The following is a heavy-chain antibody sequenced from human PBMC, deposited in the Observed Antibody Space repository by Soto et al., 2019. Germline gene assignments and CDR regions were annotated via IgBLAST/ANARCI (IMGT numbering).Heavy chain of an antibody. J-gene: IGHJ6*02. V-gene: IGHV1-18*01. D-gene: IGHD3-9*01. CDR3: ARDTYYDILTGPDYYYGMDV. CDR2: ISAYNGNT. Sequence: QVQLVQSGAEVKKPGASVKVSSKASGYTFASYGISWVRQAPGQGLEWMGWISAYNGNTNYAQKLQGRVTMTTDTSTSTAYMELRSLRSDDTAVYYCARDTYYDILTGPDYYYGMDVWGQGTTVTVSS. CDR1: GYTFASYG.